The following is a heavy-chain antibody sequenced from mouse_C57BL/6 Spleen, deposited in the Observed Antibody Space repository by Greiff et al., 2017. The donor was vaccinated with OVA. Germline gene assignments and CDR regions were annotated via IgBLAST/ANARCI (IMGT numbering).Heavy chain of an antibody. CDR3: ARPDYGNPAWFAY. Sequence: EVQGVESGGGLVKPGGSLKLSCAASGFTFSDYGMHWVRQAPEKGLEWVAYISSGSSTIYYADTVKGRFTISRDNAKNTLFLQMTSLRSEDTAMYYGARPDYGNPAWFAYWGQGTLVTVSA. V-gene: IGHV5-17*01. D-gene: IGHD2-1*01. CDR1: GFTFSDYG. CDR2: ISSGSSTI. J-gene: IGHJ3*01.